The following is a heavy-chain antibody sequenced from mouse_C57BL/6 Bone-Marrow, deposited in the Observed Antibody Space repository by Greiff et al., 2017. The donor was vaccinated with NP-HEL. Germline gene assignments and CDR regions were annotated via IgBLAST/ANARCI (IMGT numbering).Heavy chain of an antibody. CDR1: GYTFTSYW. D-gene: IGHD2-3*01. CDR2: IDPSDSET. Sequence: QVQLQQPGAELVRPGSSVKQSCKASGYTFTSYWMHWVKQRPIQGLEWIGNIDPSDSETHYNQKFKDKATLTVDKSSSTAYMQLSSLTSEDSAVYYCARGGLLPLYFDVWGTGTTVTVSS. J-gene: IGHJ1*03. CDR3: ARGGLLPLYFDV. V-gene: IGHV1-52*01.